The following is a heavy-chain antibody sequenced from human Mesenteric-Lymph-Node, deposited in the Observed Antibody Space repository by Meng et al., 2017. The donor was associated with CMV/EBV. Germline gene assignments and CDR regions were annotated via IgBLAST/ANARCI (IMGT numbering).Heavy chain of an antibody. J-gene: IGHJ6*02. CDR3: TREIVVVPAAEGDYYYYGMDV. D-gene: IGHD2-2*01. V-gene: IGHV3-49*02. Sequence: WVRQPPGKGLEWVGSIRSKAYGGTTEYAASVKGRFTISRDDSKSIAYLQMNSLKTEDTAVYYCTREIVVVPAAEGDYYYYGMDVWGQGTTVTVSS. CDR2: IRSKAYGGTT.